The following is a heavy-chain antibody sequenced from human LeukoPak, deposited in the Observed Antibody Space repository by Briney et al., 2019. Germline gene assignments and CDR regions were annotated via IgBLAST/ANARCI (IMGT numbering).Heavy chain of an antibody. V-gene: IGHV3-30-3*01. CDR1: GFTFSSYA. Sequence: GGSLRLSCAASGFTFSSYAMHWVRQAPGKGLEWVAVISYDGSNKYYADSVKGRFTISRDNSKNTLYLQMNSLRAEDTAVYYCAAWDNCSGGSCYSGDAFDIWGQGTMVTVSS. CDR2: ISYDGSNK. J-gene: IGHJ3*02. CDR3: AAWDNCSGGSCYSGDAFDI. D-gene: IGHD2-15*01.